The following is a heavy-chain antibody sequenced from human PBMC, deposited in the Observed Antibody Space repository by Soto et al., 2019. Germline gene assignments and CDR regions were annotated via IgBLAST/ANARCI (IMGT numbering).Heavy chain of an antibody. V-gene: IGHV3-73*01. CDR3: TRRVGSSWYYYYGMDV. J-gene: IGHJ6*02. CDR2: IRSKANSYAT. Sequence: GSLRLSCAASGFTFSGSAMHWVRQASGKGLEWVGRIRSKANSYATAYAASVKGRFTISRDDSKNTAYLQMNSLKTEDTAVYYCTRRVGSSWYYYYGMDVWGQGTTVTVSS. CDR1: GFTFSGSA. D-gene: IGHD6-13*01.